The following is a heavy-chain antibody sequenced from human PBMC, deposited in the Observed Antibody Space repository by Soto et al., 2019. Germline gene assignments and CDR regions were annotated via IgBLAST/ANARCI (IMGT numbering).Heavy chain of an antibody. CDR3: AKDQASGQGSFDS. CDR2: ILYDGSNQ. CDR1: GFTFNIYG. Sequence: GGSLRLSCAASGFTFNIYGMHWVRQAPDKGLEWVALILYDGSNQYYADSVKGRFTISRDNSKNTLFLQMNSLRADDTAVYYCAKDQASGQGSFDSWGQGTLVTVSS. J-gene: IGHJ4*02. V-gene: IGHV3-30*18.